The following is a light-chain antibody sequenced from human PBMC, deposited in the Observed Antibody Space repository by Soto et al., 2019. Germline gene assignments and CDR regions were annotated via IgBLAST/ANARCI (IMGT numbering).Light chain of an antibody. V-gene: IGKV3-11*01. CDR2: VST. CDR3: QQRSKSPLT. Sequence: EIVLTQSPATLSVSPGERATLSCRASQSVSSFLACCQQKPCQARMLLYYVSTNGATVIPARFSGSGSRTDFTLTSNLLDPEVLAVYCRQQRSKSPLTFGRGTKVDI. CDR1: QSVSSF. J-gene: IGKJ4*02.